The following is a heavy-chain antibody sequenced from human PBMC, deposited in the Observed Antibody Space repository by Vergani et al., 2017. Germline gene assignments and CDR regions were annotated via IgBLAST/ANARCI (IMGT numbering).Heavy chain of an antibody. D-gene: IGHD6-19*01. CDR3: ASDTHSGQRADR. V-gene: IGHV4-59*11. J-gene: IGHJ5*02. Sequence: QVQLQESGPGLVKSSETLYLTCSVSFDSIRNLYCNWIRQPPGKGLEWIGSIHYSENTNYNPSLKTRVTISVDTSKNRFSLTLTSVTAADTAVYYCASDTHSGQRADRWGQGILVTVTS. CDR1: FDSIRNLY. CDR2: IHYSENT.